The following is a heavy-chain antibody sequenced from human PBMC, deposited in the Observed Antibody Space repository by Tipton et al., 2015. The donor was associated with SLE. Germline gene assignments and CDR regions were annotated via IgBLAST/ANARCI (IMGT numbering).Heavy chain of an antibody. D-gene: IGHD5-18*01. CDR2: IYSDDST. J-gene: IGHJ4*02. CDR3: AKDLRGYSFDY. CDR1: GFTFSTYA. Sequence: SLRLSCAAAGFTFSTYAMCWVRQAPGKGLEWVSLIYSDDSTHYPDSVKGRFTISRDNSKNTLYLQMNSLRAEDTAVYYCAKDLRGYSFDYWGPGTLVTVSS. V-gene: IGHV3-23*03.